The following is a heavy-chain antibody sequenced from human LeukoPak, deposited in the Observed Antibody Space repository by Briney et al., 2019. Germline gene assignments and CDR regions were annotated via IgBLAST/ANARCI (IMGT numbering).Heavy chain of an antibody. J-gene: IGHJ4*02. CDR2: IRGRDGTT. CDR1: GFTFSTFA. V-gene: IGHV3-23*01. Sequence: GGSLRLSCAASGFTFSTFAMSWVRQAPGKGLEWVSGIRGRDGTTHYADSVKGRFTISRDSSKNTLYVQMNSLRAEDTAVYYCAKERDTAMVTIDYWGQGTLVTVSS. CDR3: AKERDTAMVTIDY. D-gene: IGHD5-18*01.